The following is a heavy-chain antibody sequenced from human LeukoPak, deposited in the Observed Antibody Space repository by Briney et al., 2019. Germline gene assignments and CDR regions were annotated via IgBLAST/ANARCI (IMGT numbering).Heavy chain of an antibody. D-gene: IGHD3-22*01. CDR3: ARGTRPDSSGYTYYYYGMDV. V-gene: IGHV3-21*01. Sequence: GGSLRLSCAASGFTFSTYTVNWVRQAPGKGLEWVSSISGTGYSILYADSVKGRFTISRDNAKNSLYLQMSSLRAEDTAVYFCARGTRPDSSGYTYYYYGMDVWGQGTTVTVSS. CDR1: GFTFSTYT. J-gene: IGHJ6*02. CDR2: ISGTGYSI.